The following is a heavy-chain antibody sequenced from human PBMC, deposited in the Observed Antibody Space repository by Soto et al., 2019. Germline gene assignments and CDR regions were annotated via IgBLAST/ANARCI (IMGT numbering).Heavy chain of an antibody. CDR3: ARDPSDRGDLRHYYYGLDV. J-gene: IGHJ6*02. D-gene: IGHD3-10*01. CDR1: GDTFTIFA. Sequence: EASVKVSCKASGDTFTIFAINWVRQAPGQGLEWMGIINPTGGSTTYAQKFQDRVTMTRGTSTSTVYMKLSSLRSEDTAVYYCARDPSDRGDLRHYYYGLDVWGQGTAVTVSS. CDR2: INPTGGST. V-gene: IGHV1-46*03.